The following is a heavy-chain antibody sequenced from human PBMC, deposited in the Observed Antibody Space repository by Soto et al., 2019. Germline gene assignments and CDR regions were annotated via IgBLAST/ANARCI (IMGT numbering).Heavy chain of an antibody. J-gene: IGHJ5*02. CDR3: TTDPHVATIGS. CDR1: GFTFSNAW. Sequence: GESLKISCAASGFTFSNAWMIWVRQAPGKGLEWVGRILTKTHAEATDYAAPVKGRFTISRDDSKNTVYLQMSDLKTEDTAVYYCTTDPHVATIGSWGQGTLVTVSS. D-gene: IGHD5-12*01. V-gene: IGHV3-15*01. CDR2: ILTKTHAEAT.